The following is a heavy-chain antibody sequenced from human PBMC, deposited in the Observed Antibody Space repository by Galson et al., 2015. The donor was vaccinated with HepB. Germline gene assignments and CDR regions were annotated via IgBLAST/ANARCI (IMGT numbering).Heavy chain of an antibody. J-gene: IGHJ2*01. CDR3: AGNTGSYSWYFDL. Sequence: QSGAEVKKPGESLKISCKGTGYSFSNYWIGWVRQMPGKGLEWMGITYLGDSDTRYSPSFQGQVTISADKSITTAYLQWSSLKASDTAIYYCAGNTGSYSWYFDLWGRGTLVTVSS. CDR1: GYSFSNYW. D-gene: IGHD1-26*01. V-gene: IGHV5-51*01. CDR2: TYLGDSDT.